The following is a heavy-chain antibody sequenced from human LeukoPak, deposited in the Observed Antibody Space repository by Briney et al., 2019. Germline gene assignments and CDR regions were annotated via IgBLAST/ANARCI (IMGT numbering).Heavy chain of an antibody. CDR3: AMDIAVAGTNWFDP. D-gene: IGHD6-19*01. CDR1: GGSISGYN. CDR2: IYTSGST. Sequence: PSETLALNCTVSGGSISGYNWSWIRQPAGQGLEQIGRIYTSGSTNYNPSLKSRVTMSVDTSKNQFSLMLSSGTAADTAVYYCAMDIAVAGTNWFDPWGQGTLVTVSS. V-gene: IGHV4-4*07. J-gene: IGHJ5*02.